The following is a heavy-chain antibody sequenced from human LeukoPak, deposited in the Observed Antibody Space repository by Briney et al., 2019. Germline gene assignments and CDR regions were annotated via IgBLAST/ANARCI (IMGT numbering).Heavy chain of an antibody. V-gene: IGHV3-64D*06. CDR2: ISSNGGST. D-gene: IGHD3/OR15-3a*01. J-gene: IGHJ6*02. CDR1: GFTFSNYA. Sequence: GGSLRLSCSASGFTFSNYAMHWVRQAPGKGLEYVSAISSNGGSTYHADSVKGRFSISRDNSKNTLYFQMSSLRAEDTAVYYCVKGTGTKYYYYGMDVWGQGTTVTVSS. CDR3: VKGTGTKYYYYGMDV.